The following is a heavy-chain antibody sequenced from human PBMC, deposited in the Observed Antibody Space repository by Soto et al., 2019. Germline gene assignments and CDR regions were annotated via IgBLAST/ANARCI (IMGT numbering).Heavy chain of an antibody. Sequence: GASVKVSCKASGGTFSSYAISWVRQAPGQGLEWMGGIIPIFGTANYAQKFQGRVTITADESTSTAYMELSSLRSEDTAVYYCARDLWYYYDSSALLRGWFDPWGQGTLVTVSS. J-gene: IGHJ5*02. CDR3: ARDLWYYYDSSALLRGWFDP. CDR1: GGTFSSYA. V-gene: IGHV1-69*13. D-gene: IGHD3-22*01. CDR2: IIPIFGTA.